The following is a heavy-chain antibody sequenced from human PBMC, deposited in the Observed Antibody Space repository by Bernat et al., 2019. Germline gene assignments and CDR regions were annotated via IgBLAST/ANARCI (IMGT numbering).Heavy chain of an antibody. CDR2: IYYSGST. J-gene: IGHJ4*02. CDR1: GDSINTYY. D-gene: IGHD1-26*01. Sequence: QVQLQESGPGLVKPSHTRSLTCTVSGDSINTYYWSWIRQPPGKGLEWIGYIYYSGSTYYNPSLLSRVTISIDRPKTTFSLSLTSVTAADTAVYYCARHPAKVGPFDYWGQGTQVTVSS. CDR3: ARHPAKVGPFDY. V-gene: IGHV4-59*08.